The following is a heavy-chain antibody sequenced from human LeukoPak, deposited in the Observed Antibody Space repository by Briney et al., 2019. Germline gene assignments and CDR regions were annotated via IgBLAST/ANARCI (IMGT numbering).Heavy chain of an antibody. CDR2: ISYDGSNK. V-gene: IGHV3-30*18. J-gene: IGHJ6*02. D-gene: IGHD6-19*01. CDR1: GFTFSSYG. CDR3: AKDSGTYSSGWYYYGMGV. Sequence: GRSLRLSCAASGFTFSSYGMHWVRQAPGKGLEWVAVISYDGSNKYYADSVKGRFTISRDNSKNTLYLQMNSLRAEDTAVYYCAKDSGTYSSGWYYYGMGVWGQGTTVTVSS.